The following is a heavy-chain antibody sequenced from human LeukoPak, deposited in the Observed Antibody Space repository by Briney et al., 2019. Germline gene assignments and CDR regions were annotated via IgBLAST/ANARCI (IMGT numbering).Heavy chain of an antibody. CDR3: ATGHPTGSYDY. V-gene: IGHV4-59*01. J-gene: IGHJ4*02. D-gene: IGHD1-1*01. CDR2: IYYSGST. CDR1: GGSISSYY. Sequence: SETLSLTWTVSGGSISSYYWSWIRQPPGKGLEWIGYIYYSGSTNYNPSLKSRVTISVDTSKNQFSLKLSSVTAADTAVYYCATGHPTGSYDYWGQGTLVTVSS.